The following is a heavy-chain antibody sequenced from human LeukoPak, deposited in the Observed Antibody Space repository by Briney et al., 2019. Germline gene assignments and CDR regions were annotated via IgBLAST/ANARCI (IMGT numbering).Heavy chain of an antibody. CDR1: GYTFTGYY. V-gene: IGHV1-2*02. CDR3: ARGAYFDWLGYYYYYGMDV. D-gene: IGHD3-9*01. J-gene: IGHJ6*02. Sequence: ASVKVSCKASGYTFTGYYMHWVRQAPGQGLEWMGWINPNSGGTNYAQKLQGRVTMTTDTSTSTAYMELRSLRSDDTAVYYCARGAYFDWLGYYYYYGMDVWGQGTTVTVSS. CDR2: INPNSGGT.